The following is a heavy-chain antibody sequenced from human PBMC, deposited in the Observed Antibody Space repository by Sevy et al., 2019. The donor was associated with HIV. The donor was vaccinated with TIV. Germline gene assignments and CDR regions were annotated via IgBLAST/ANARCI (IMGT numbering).Heavy chain of an antibody. CDR2: IIPIFGTA. V-gene: IGHV1-69*13. D-gene: IGHD3-10*01. CDR3: ARATGGFYYYYGMDV. Sequence: ASVKVSCKASGGTFSSYAISWVRQAPGQGLEWMGGIIPIFGTANYAQKFQGRVTITGDESTSTAYMELSSLRSEDTAVYYCARATGGFYYYYGMDVWGQGTTVTVSS. CDR1: GGTFSSYA. J-gene: IGHJ6*02.